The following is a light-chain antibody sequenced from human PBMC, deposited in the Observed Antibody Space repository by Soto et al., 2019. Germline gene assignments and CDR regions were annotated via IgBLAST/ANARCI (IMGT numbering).Light chain of an antibody. CDR3: SFYTSTYTFV. J-gene: IGLJ1*01. V-gene: IGLV2-14*01. Sequence: QSALTQPASVPGSPGQSITISCTGTSSDIGGYNFVSWYQQHPGKAPKLMIYEVTNRPSGVSYRFSGSKSGNTASLTISGLQAEDEADYYCSFYTSTYTFVFGTGTKLTVL. CDR2: EVT. CDR1: SSDIGGYNF.